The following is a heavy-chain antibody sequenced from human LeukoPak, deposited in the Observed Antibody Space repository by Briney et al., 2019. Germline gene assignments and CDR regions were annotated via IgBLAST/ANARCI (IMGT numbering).Heavy chain of an antibody. Sequence: GASVHVSCKVSGYTFPGYYMHWVRQAPGQGLEWMGWINPNSGGTNYTQKFQGRVTMTRDTSISTAYMELSSLRSEDTAVYYCARGVKDCSSTSCYHEYFDYWGQGTLVTVSS. CDR2: INPNSGGT. V-gene: IGHV1-2*02. J-gene: IGHJ4*02. CDR1: GYTFPGYY. D-gene: IGHD2-2*01. CDR3: ARGVKDCSSTSCYHEYFDY.